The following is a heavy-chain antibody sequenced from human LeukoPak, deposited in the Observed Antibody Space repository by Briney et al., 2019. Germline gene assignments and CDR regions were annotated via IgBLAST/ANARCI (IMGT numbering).Heavy chain of an antibody. D-gene: IGHD6-19*01. Sequence: GGSLRLSCAASGFTFSSYSMNWVRQAPGKGLEWVSGISGSGFSTYYADSVKGRFTISRDNSKNTLYLQMNSLRAEDTAVYYCAKGSPSIAVASYDYWGQGTLVTVSS. CDR1: GFTFSSYS. V-gene: IGHV3-23*01. CDR3: AKGSPSIAVASYDY. J-gene: IGHJ4*02. CDR2: ISGSGFST.